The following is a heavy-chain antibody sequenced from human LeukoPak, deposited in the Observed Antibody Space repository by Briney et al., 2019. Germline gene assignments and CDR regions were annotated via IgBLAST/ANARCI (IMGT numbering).Heavy chain of an antibody. CDR3: ARDLGDFWGGYSVLYYYYGMDV. CDR1: GFTFSSYS. CDR2: ISSSSSYI. V-gene: IGHV3-21*01. D-gene: IGHD3-3*01. J-gene: IGHJ6*02. Sequence: GGSLRLSCAASGFTFSSYSMNWVRQAPGKGLEWVSSISSSSSYIYYADSVKGRFTISRDNAKNSLYLQMNSLRAEDTAVYYCARDLGDFWGGYSVLYYYYGMDVWGQGTTVTVSS.